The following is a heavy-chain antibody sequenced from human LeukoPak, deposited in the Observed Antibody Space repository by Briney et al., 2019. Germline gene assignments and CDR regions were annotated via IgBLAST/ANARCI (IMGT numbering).Heavy chain of an antibody. J-gene: IGHJ4*02. D-gene: IGHD4-17*01. CDR3: ARDAYGDYSGFDY. CDR1: GGSISSGGYY. Sequence: PSETLSLTCTVSGGSISSGGYYWSWIRQHPGKGLEWIGYIYYSGSTYYNPSLKSRITISVYTSKNQFSLKLSSVTAADTAVYYCARDAYGDYSGFDYWGQGTLVTVSS. CDR2: IYYSGST. V-gene: IGHV4-31*03.